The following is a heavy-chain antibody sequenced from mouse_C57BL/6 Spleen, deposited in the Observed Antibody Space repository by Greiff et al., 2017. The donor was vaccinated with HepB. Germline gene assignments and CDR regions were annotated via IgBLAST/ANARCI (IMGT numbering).Heavy chain of an antibody. D-gene: IGHD2-2*01. Sequence: QVHVKQSGPELVKPGASVKISCKASGYTFTDYYINWVKQRPGQGLEWIGWIYPGSGNTKYNEKFKGKATLTVDTSSSTAYMQLSSLTSEDSAVSFCARGVTTEGLYWGQGTTLTVSS. V-gene: IGHV1-84*01. CDR3: ARGVTTEGLY. CDR1: GYTFTDYY. CDR2: IYPGSGNT. J-gene: IGHJ2*01.